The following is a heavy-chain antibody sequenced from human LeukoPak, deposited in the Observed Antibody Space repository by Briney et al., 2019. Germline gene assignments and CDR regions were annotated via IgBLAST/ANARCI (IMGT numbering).Heavy chain of an antibody. CDR1: GFTFGSYA. D-gene: IGHD3-9*01. CDR2: ILGSGGDT. J-gene: IGHJ5*02. CDR3: AKPSVGRRSADWYTYNWCDP. Sequence: GGSLRLFCAASGFTFGSYAMRWVRQAPGKGLECVSTILGSGGDTYYVDSVKARFPISRDNSQRTVYAQKQSLRRGDTAVYFGAKPSVGRRSADWYTYNWCDPWGQGTRVTVSS. V-gene: IGHV3-23*01.